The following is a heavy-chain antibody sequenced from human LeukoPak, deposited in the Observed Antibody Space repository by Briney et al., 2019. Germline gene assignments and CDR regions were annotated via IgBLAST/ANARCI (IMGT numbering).Heavy chain of an antibody. CDR1: GGSISSGGYS. Sequence: SETLSLTCAVSGGSISSGGYSWSWIRQPPGKGPEWIGYIYHSGSTYYNPSLKSRVTISVDRSKNQFSLKLSSVTAADTAVYYCARITMVRGAGAFDIWGQGTMVTVSS. J-gene: IGHJ3*02. V-gene: IGHV4-30-2*01. CDR2: IYHSGST. D-gene: IGHD3-10*01. CDR3: ARITMVRGAGAFDI.